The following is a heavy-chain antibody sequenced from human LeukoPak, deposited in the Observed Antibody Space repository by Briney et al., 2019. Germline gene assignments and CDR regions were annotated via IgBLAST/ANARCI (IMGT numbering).Heavy chain of an antibody. V-gene: IGHV3-21*01. J-gene: IGHJ4*02. CDR3: ARARTKLTADYFDY. CDR2: ISSSSSYI. CDR1: GFTFSSYS. Sequence: PGGSLRLSCAASGFTFSSYSMNWVRQAPGKGLEWVSSISSSSSYIYYADSVKGRFTISRDNAKNSLYLQMNSLRAEDTAVYYYARARTKLTADYFDYWGQGTLVTVSS. D-gene: IGHD1-1*01.